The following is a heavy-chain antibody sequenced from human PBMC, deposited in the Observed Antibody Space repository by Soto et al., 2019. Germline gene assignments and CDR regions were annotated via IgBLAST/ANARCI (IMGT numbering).Heavy chain of an antibody. D-gene: IGHD4-4*01. CDR2: TRDKGNSYST. Sequence: EVQLVESGGGLVQPGGSLRLSCAASGFSISDHYIDWVRQGPGKGLEWVGRTRDKGNSYSTAYAASVKGRFTISRDDSKNSVFLQMNSLTTEDTAVYYSSRPLSTVTTVLDVWGQGTTVTVSS. J-gene: IGHJ6*02. V-gene: IGHV3-72*01. CDR1: GFSISDHY. CDR3: SRPLSTVTTVLDV.